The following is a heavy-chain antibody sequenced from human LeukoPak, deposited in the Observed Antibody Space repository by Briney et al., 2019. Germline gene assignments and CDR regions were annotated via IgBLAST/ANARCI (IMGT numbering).Heavy chain of an antibody. D-gene: IGHD3-10*01. J-gene: IGHJ4*02. CDR3: ARDLLMYYHGSGDSS. V-gene: IGHV1-2*02. CDR2: INPHSGGT. CDR1: GYTFTGYY. Sequence: ASVKVSCKASGYTFTGYYIHWVRQAPGQGLEWMGWINPHSGGTNYAQTFQGRVTMTRDTSISTAYMELSSLRSDDTAVYYCARDLLMYYHGSGDSSWGQGTLVTVSS.